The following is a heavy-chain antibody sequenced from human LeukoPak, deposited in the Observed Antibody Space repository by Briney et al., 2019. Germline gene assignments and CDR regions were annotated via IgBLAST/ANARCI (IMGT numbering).Heavy chain of an antibody. CDR1: GYTFTIYY. CDR2: INPSGGST. D-gene: IGHD3-9*01. Sequence: ASVNVSCKASGYTFTIYYMHWVRQAPGQGLEWMGIINPSGGSTSYAQKFQGRVTMTRDTSTGTVYMELSSLRSEDTAVYYCARTPIRGYFDWLSTLYYYYGMDVWGQGTTVTVSS. V-gene: IGHV1-46*01. J-gene: IGHJ6*02. CDR3: ARTPIRGYFDWLSTLYYYYGMDV.